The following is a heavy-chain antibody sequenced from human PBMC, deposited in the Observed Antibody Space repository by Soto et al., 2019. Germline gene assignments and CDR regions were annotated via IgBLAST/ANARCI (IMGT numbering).Heavy chain of an antibody. CDR3: GYGSGSYKGDAFDI. J-gene: IGHJ3*02. CDR2: IFHSGST. D-gene: IGHD3-10*01. Sequence: SETLSLTCTVSGDSISRGGYYWSWIRQHPGKGPEWIGYIFHSGSTNYNLSLKSRVTISVDTSKNQFSLKLSSVTAADTAVYYCGYGSGSYKGDAFDIWGQGTMVTVSS. CDR1: GDSISRGGYY. V-gene: IGHV4-31*03.